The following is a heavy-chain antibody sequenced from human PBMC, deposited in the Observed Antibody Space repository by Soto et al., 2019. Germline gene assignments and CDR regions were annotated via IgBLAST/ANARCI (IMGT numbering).Heavy chain of an antibody. CDR2: ISAYNGNT. J-gene: IGHJ4*02. CDR1: GYTFTSYG. Sequence: ASVKVSCKASGYTFTSYGISWVRQAPGQGLEWMGGISAYNGNTNYAQKLQGRVTMTTDTSTSTAYMELRSLRSDDTAVYYCARGQLRSSGWYCFDYWGQGTLVTVSS. V-gene: IGHV1-18*01. D-gene: IGHD6-19*01. CDR3: ARGQLRSSGWYCFDY.